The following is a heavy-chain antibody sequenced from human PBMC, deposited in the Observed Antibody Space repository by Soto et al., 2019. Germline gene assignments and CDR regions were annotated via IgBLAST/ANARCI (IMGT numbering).Heavy chain of an antibody. D-gene: IGHD5-12*01. CDR1: GFSFSDYS. V-gene: IGHV3-23*01. CDR3: ARWNGYGAL. Sequence: EVQVFESGGGLVQPGGSLRLSCAASGFSFSDYSMAWVRQTPEKGLEWVSGMSIGGEKTFYIDSVKGRFIVSRDSSRDTVYFQMNRLRVDDTAVYYCARWNGYGALWGQGTLVTVSS. J-gene: IGHJ4*02. CDR2: MSIGGEKT.